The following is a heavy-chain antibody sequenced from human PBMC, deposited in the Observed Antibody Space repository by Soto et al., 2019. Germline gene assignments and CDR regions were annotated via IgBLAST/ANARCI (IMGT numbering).Heavy chain of an antibody. Sequence: QVQLQESGPGLLKPSETLSLTCTVSGGSVISGSYYWSWIRQPPGKGLEWIGNIHNTDSTKYHPSLKSRIAISIDTSKSQFSLRLSSVTAADTAVYFCARVSTSSDLWTGHPFDYWGPGALVTVSS. J-gene: IGHJ4*02. CDR2: IHNTDST. CDR3: ARVSTSSDLWTGHPFDY. V-gene: IGHV4-61*01. CDR1: GGSVISGSYY. D-gene: IGHD3-3*01.